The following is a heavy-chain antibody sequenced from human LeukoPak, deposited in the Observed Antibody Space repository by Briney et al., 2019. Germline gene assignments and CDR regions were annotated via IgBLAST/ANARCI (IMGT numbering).Heavy chain of an antibody. J-gene: IGHJ4*02. CDR2: INDSGGNT. D-gene: IGHD3-16*01. CDR1: GFTFSSYS. Sequence: GGSLRLSCAASGFTFSSYSMTCVRQAAGRGLGGVSTINDSGGNTYNADSVGGEFTISRGNSRDTLYLQMNSRRANDTAVYFCARGGFLGPDYWGQGTLVTVSS. V-gene: IGHV3-23*01. CDR3: ARGGFLGPDY.